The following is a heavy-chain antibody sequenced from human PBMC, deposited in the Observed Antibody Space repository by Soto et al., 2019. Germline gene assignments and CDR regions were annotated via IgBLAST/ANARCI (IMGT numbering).Heavy chain of an antibody. D-gene: IGHD3-3*01. J-gene: IGHJ6*03. Sequence: PSETLSLTCTVSGGSISSYYWSWIRQPPWKGLEWIGYIYYSGSTNYNPSLKSRVTISVDTSKNQFSLKLSSVTAADTAVYYCARDHGFWSGYYAGYYYYYMDVWGKGTTVTVSS. CDR1: GGSISSYY. CDR2: IYYSGST. CDR3: ARDHGFWSGYYAGYYYYYMDV. V-gene: IGHV4-59*01.